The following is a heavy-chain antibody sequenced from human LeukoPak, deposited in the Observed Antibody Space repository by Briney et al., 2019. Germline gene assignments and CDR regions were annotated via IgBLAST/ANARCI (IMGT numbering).Heavy chain of an antibody. CDR3: AKDMSGYSDY. J-gene: IGHJ4*02. CDR1: GFTFNSYG. CDR2: ISYDGSNK. Sequence: KPGGSLRLSCAASGFTFNSYGMHWVRQAPGKGLEWVAVISYDGSNKYYADSVKGRFTISRDNSKNTLYLQMNSLRAEDTAVYYCAKDMSGYSDYWGQGTLVTVSS. D-gene: IGHD5-12*01. V-gene: IGHV3-30*18.